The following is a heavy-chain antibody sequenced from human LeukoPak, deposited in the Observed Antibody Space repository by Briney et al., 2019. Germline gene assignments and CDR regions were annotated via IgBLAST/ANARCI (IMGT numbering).Heavy chain of an antibody. CDR2: IYSGGST. CDR3: ARDTIFGVGPGY. CDR1: GLTVSSNY. Sequence: GGSLRLSCAASGLTVSSNYMSWVRQAPGKGLEWVSVIYSGGSTYYADSVKGRFTISRDNSKNTLYLQMNSLRAEDTAVYYCARDTIFGVGPGYWGQGTLVTVSS. D-gene: IGHD3-3*01. V-gene: IGHV3-53*01. J-gene: IGHJ4*02.